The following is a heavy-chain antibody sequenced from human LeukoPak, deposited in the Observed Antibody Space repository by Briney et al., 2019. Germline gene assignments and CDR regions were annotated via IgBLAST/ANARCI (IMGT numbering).Heavy chain of an antibody. CDR2: ISYDGSNK. Sequence: GGSLRLSCAASGFTFSSYGMHWVRQAPGKGLEWVAVISYDGSNKYYADSVKGRFTISRDNSKNTLYLQMNSLRAEDTAVYYGAKDFGGYCSGGSCYDGFDYWGQGTLVTVSS. D-gene: IGHD2-15*01. CDR3: AKDFGGYCSGGSCYDGFDY. CDR1: GFTFSSYG. J-gene: IGHJ4*02. V-gene: IGHV3-30*18.